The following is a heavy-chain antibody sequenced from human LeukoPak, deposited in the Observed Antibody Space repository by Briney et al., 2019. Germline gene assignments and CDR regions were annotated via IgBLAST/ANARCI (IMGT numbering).Heavy chain of an antibody. Sequence: SETLSLTCTVPGGSISSYYWSWIRQPPGKGLEWIGYIYYSGSTNYNPSLKSRVTISVDTSKNQFSLKLSSVTAADTAVYYCARDRGYSYGPYNWFDPWGQGTLVTVSS. D-gene: IGHD5-18*01. V-gene: IGHV4-59*01. J-gene: IGHJ5*02. CDR2: IYYSGST. CDR3: ARDRGYSYGPYNWFDP. CDR1: GGSISSYY.